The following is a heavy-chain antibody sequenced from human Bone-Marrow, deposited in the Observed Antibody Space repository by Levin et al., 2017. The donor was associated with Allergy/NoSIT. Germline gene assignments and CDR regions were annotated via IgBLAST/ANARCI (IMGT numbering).Heavy chain of an antibody. V-gene: IGHV3-53*01. CDR1: GFTVSSNY. J-gene: IGHJ5*02. CDR3: ARHREDWTEGFDP. Sequence: QLGESLKISCAASGFTVSSNYMSWVRQAPGKGLEWVSVIYSGGSTYYADSVKGRFTISRDNSKNTLYLQMNSLRAEDTAVYYCARHREDWTEGFDPWGQGTLVTVSS. D-gene: IGHD1-1*01. CDR2: IYSGGST.